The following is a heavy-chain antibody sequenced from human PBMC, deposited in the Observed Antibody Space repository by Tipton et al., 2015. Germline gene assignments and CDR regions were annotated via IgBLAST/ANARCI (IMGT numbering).Heavy chain of an antibody. Sequence: TLSLTCTVSGGSISNGGYYWSWIRQYPGKGLEWIGYIYYSGGTYYNPSLKSRVTISVDMSKNQFSLKLSSVTAADTAVYYCARDHYGEGWFDPWGQGTLVTVSS. CDR3: ARDHYGEGWFDP. V-gene: IGHV4-31*03. J-gene: IGHJ5*02. D-gene: IGHD4-17*01. CDR1: GGSISNGGYY. CDR2: IYYSGGT.